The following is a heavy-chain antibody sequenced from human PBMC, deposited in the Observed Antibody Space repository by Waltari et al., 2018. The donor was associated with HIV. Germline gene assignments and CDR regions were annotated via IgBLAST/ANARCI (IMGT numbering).Heavy chain of an antibody. V-gene: IGHV1-24*01. D-gene: IGHD2-15*01. CDR3: VTLYKQSPLYSNF. J-gene: IGHJ1*01. CDR2: FDPKNGKP. Sequence: QVHLIQSAFDMKRPGASVTIACKVSGYPLSDLSMQWVRQGPGHRLGWSVGFDPKNGKPVYSQRFWGRVSLAEDTSEDTAYLELNRLTSDDTAVYYCVTLYKQSPLYSNFWGQGTLVTVSP. CDR1: GYPLSDLS.